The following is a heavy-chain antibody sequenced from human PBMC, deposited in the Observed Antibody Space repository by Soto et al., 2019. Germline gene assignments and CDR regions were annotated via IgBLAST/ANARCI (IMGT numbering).Heavy chain of an antibody. J-gene: IGHJ3*01. Sequence: QVQLVQSGAEVKKPGSSVKVSCKASGGTFSSYTISWVRQAPGQGLEWMGRIIPILGIANYAKKFQARVTITADKSTNAAYMELSSLRSEDTAVYYSALVSVVTANHAFDFWCQGTMVTLSS. D-gene: IGHD2-15*01. V-gene: IGHV1-69*02. CDR3: ALVSVVTANHAFDF. CDR1: GGTFSSYT. CDR2: IIPILGIA.